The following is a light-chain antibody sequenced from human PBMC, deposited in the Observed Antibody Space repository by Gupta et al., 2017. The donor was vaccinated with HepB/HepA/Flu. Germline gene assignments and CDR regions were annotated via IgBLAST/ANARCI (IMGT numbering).Light chain of an antibody. CDR3: QKYNSALGVT. Sequence: DIQMTQSPSSLSASVGDRVTITCRASQGITNYLAWYQQKPGKVPKLLTYAASTLQSGVPSRFSGSGSGTDFTLTISSLQPEDVATYYCQKYNSALGVTFGPGTKVDIK. J-gene: IGKJ3*01. V-gene: IGKV1-27*01. CDR2: AAS. CDR1: QGITNY.